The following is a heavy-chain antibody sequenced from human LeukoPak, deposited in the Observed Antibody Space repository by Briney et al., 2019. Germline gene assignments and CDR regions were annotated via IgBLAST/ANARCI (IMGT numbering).Heavy chain of an antibody. D-gene: IGHD4-17*01. CDR1: GFTFSSYS. J-gene: IGHJ4*02. CDR3: ARDRIGDYVQSYFDY. Sequence: PGGSLRLSCAASGFTFSSYSMNWVRQAPGKGLEWVAVISYDGSNKYYADSVKGRFTISRDNSKNTLYLQMNSLRAEDTAVYYCARDRIGDYVQSYFDYWGQGTLVTVSS. CDR2: ISYDGSNK. V-gene: IGHV3-30*03.